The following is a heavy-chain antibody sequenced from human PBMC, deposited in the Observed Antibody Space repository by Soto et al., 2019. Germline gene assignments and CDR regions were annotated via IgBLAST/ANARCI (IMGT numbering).Heavy chain of an antibody. J-gene: IGHJ4*02. CDR1: GGSISTSNW. D-gene: IGHD5-18*01. V-gene: IGHV4-4*02. CDR2: IYHSGST. CDR3: ARGYGRNFDY. Sequence: SETLSLTCAVSGGSISTSNWWSWVRQPPGKGLEWIGEIYHSGSTNYNPSLKSRVTISLDTSKNQFSLKLSSMTAADTAVYYCARGYGRNFDYWGQGTLVTVSS.